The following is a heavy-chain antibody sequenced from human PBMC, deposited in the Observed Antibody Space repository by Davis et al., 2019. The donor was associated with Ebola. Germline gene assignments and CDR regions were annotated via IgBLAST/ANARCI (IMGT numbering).Heavy chain of an antibody. CDR1: GFTFGDYA. CDR3: ARDQVAGTYYYGMDV. Sequence: GESLKISCTASGFTFGDYAMSWVRQAPGKGLEWVAVISYDGSNKYYADSVKGRFTISRDNSKNTLYLQMNSLRAEDTAVYYCARDQVAGTYYYGMDVWGQGTTVTVSS. V-gene: IGHV3-30-3*01. D-gene: IGHD6-19*01. J-gene: IGHJ6*02. CDR2: ISYDGSNK.